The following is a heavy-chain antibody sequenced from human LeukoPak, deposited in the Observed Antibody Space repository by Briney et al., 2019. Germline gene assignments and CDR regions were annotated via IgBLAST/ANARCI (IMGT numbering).Heavy chain of an antibody. CDR2: IRYDGSNK. CDR3: AKVALYCGSGSRSGY. CDR1: GFTFSSYG. J-gene: IGHJ4*02. D-gene: IGHD3-10*01. V-gene: IGHV3-30*02. Sequence: PGGSLRLSCAASGFTFSSYGMHWVRQAPGKGLEWVAFIRYDGSNKYYADSVKGRFTISRDNSKNTLYLQMNSLRAEDTAVYYCAKVALYCGSGSRSGYWGQGTLVTVSS.